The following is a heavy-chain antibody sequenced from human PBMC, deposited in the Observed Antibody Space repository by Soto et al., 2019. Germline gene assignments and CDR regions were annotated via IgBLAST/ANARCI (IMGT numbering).Heavy chain of an antibody. CDR1: GFPFSTYG. CDR3: AKDRGGSGSFDY. CDR2: ISYDESNK. J-gene: IGHJ4*02. D-gene: IGHD3-10*01. Sequence: VQLVESGGGVVQPGRSLRLSCAASGFPFSTYGMLWVRQAPGKGLEWVAVISYDESNKYYADSVKGRFTISRDNSKNTVYLQMNSLRTEDTAMYYCAKDRGGSGSFDYWGQGTLVTVSS. V-gene: IGHV3-30*18.